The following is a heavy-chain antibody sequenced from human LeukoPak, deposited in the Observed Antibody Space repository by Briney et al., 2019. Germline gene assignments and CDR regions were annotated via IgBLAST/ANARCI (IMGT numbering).Heavy chain of an antibody. D-gene: IGHD3-10*01. CDR2: ISSTGGIT. CDR3: AAGTNPYYYFDF. CDR1: GFTFCSYA. V-gene: IGHV3-23*01. J-gene: IGHJ4*02. Sequence: PGGSLRLSCAASGFTFCSYAMSWVRQAPGKGLEWVSVISSTGGITHYADSVKGRFTISRDNSKNTLYLQMNSLRAEDTAVYYCAAGTNPYYYFDFWGQGTLVTVSS.